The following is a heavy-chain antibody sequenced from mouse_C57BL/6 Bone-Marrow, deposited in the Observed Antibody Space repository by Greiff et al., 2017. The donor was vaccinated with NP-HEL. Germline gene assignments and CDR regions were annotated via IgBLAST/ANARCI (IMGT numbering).Heavy chain of an antibody. CDR1: GYTFTDYY. J-gene: IGHJ2*01. V-gene: IGHV1-19*01. Sequence: EVQLQQSGPVLVKPGASVKMSCKASGYTFTDYYMNWVKQSHGKSLEWIGVINPYNGGTSYNQKFKGKATLTVDKSSSTSYMELNSLTSEDSAVYYCAVEPYGNYNYWGQGTTLTVSS. CDR2: INPYNGGT. D-gene: IGHD2-1*01. CDR3: AVEPYGNYNY.